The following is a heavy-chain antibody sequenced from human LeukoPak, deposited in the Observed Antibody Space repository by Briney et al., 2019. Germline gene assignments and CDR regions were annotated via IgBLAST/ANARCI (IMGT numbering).Heavy chain of an antibody. Sequence: GGSLRLSCAASGFIFSSYSMNWVRHAPGKGLEWVSSISSTSTYIHYADSLKGRFTISRDNARNSLYLQINSLRVEDTAVYYCARVQRGEMTTFDYWGQGTLVTVSS. D-gene: IGHD3-16*01. CDR2: ISSTSTYI. V-gene: IGHV3-21*01. CDR1: GFIFSSYS. CDR3: ARVQRGEMTTFDY. J-gene: IGHJ4*02.